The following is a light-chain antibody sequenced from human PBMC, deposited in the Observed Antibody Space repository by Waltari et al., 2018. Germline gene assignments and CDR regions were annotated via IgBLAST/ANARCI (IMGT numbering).Light chain of an antibody. J-gene: IGKJ2*01. CDR3: QQSDSTPRT. CDR2: AAS. V-gene: IGKV1-39*01. CDR1: ESISSY. Sequence: DIQMTQSPSSLSASVGDRVTIPCRASESISSYLNWYQQKPGKAPKLRIYAASSLQSGVPSRFSGSGSGTDFTLTISSLQPEDVATYYCQQSDSTPRTFGQGTKLEIK.